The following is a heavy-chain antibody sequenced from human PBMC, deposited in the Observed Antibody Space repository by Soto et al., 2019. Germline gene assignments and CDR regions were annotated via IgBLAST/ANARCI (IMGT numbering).Heavy chain of an antibody. V-gene: IGHV5-51*01. CDR2: IYPGDYDT. J-gene: IGHJ4*02. Sequence: PGESLKISCKGSGYSFTSYWIGWVRQMPGKGLEWMGIIYPGDYDTRYSPSFQGQDTISADKSISTAYLQWSSLKASDTAMYYCARGGSSGWTVSYFLDFWGQGTLVTVFS. CDR3: ARGGSSGWTVSYFLDF. CDR1: GYSFTSYW. D-gene: IGHD6-19*01.